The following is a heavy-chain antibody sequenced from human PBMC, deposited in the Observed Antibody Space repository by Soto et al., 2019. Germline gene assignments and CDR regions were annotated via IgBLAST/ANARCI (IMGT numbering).Heavy chain of an antibody. CDR3: AREDIVVVPAAMGSWFDP. V-gene: IGHV1-69*13. CDR2: IIPIFGTA. Sequence: ASVKVSCKASGGTFSSYAISWVRQAPGQGLEWMGGIIPIFGTANYAQKFQGRVTITADESTSTAYMELSSLRSEDTAVYYCAREDIVVVPAAMGSWFDPWGQGTLVTVSS. CDR1: GGTFSSYA. D-gene: IGHD2-2*01. J-gene: IGHJ5*02.